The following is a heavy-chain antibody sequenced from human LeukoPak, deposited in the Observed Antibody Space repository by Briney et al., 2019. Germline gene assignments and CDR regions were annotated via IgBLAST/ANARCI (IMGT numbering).Heavy chain of an antibody. CDR2: INTSGGT. CDR3: ARGEFRFDP. J-gene: IGHJ5*02. V-gene: IGHV4-61*02. D-gene: IGHD3-10*01. CDR1: GGSISSGSYY. Sequence: SETLSLTCTVSGGSISSGSYYWSWIRQPAGKGLEWIGRINTSGGTNYNPSLKSRVTISVDTSKNQFSLKLSSVTAADTAVYYCARGEFRFDPWGQGTLVTVSS.